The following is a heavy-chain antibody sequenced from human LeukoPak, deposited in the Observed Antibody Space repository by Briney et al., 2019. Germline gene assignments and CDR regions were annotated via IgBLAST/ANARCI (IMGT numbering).Heavy chain of an antibody. CDR2: ISDDGSNK. J-gene: IGHJ4*02. V-gene: IGHV3-30-3*01. Sequence: GGSLRLSCAASGFTFSSYATHLVRRAPGKGLEWVAVISDDGSNKYYADSVKGRFTISRDNSKNTLYLQMNSLRAEDTAVYYCERDAYYYGSGSYDYWGQGTLVTVSS. D-gene: IGHD3-10*01. CDR3: ERDAYYYGSGSYDY. CDR1: GFTFSSYA.